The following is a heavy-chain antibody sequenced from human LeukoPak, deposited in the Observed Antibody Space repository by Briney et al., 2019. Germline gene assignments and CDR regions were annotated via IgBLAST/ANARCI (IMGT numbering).Heavy chain of an antibody. V-gene: IGHV1-46*01. CDR3: ARGGMVGAIWGYFDY. CDR2: INPSSGNT. D-gene: IGHD1-26*01. Sequence: GASVKVSCKASGYTFTNYYVHWVRQAPGQGLEWMGIINPSSGNTIYAQKFQGRVTMTRNTSTSTVYMELSSLKSEDTAVYYCARGGMVGAIWGYFDYWGQGTLVTVSS. CDR1: GYTFTNYY. J-gene: IGHJ4*02.